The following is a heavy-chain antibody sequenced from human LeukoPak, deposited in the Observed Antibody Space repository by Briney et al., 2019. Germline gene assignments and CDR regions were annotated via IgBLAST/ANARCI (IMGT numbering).Heavy chain of an antibody. J-gene: IGHJ6*02. V-gene: IGHV3-30*03. CDR2: ISYDGSNK. CDR1: GFTFSSHA. Sequence: PGGSLRLSCTASGFTFSSHAMHWVRQAPGKGLEWVAVISYDGSNKYYADSVRGRFSISRDNSKNALYLQMNSLRAEDTAVYYCATDRGDSSGTHNYYYGMDVWGQGTTVTVSS. D-gene: IGHD6-19*01. CDR3: ATDRGDSSGTHNYYYGMDV.